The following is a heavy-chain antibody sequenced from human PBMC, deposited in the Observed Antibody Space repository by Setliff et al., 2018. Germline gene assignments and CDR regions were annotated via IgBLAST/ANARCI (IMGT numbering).Heavy chain of an antibody. Sequence: GGSLRLSCAASGFTVSSYYMTWVRQAPGKGLEWVSVIYTGGSKHYADSVKGRFTISRDNARNSLYLQMDSLRAEDTATYFCARDLDLTYYYDTSGFWGQGTLVTVSS. D-gene: IGHD3-22*01. V-gene: IGHV3-53*01. CDR1: GFTVSSYY. CDR2: IYTGGSK. J-gene: IGHJ4*02. CDR3: ARDLDLTYYYDTSGF.